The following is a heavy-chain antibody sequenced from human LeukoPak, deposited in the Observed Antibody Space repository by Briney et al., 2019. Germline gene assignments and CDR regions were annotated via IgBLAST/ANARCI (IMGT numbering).Heavy chain of an antibody. J-gene: IGHJ4*02. CDR3: ARVGLTCSSTSCRDY. CDR1: GGTFSSYA. V-gene: IGHV1-69*01. Sequence: SVKVSCKASGGTFSSYAISWVRQAPRQGLEWMGGIIPISGTANYAQKFQGRVTITADESTSTAYMELSSLRSEDTAVYYCARVGLTCSSTSCRDYWGQGTLVTVSS. CDR2: IIPISGTA. D-gene: IGHD2-2*01.